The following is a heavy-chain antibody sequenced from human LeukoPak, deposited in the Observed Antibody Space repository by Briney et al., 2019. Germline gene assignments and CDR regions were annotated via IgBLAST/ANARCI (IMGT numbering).Heavy chain of an antibody. J-gene: IGHJ4*02. CDR2: INPNSGGT. CDR3: ARLTLYGDYPPDY. Sequence: GASVKVSCKASGYTFTNYDINWVRQATGQGLEWMGWINPNSGGTNYAQKFQGRVTMTRDTSISTAYMELSRLRSDDAAVYYCARLTLYGDYPPDYWGQGTLVTVSS. D-gene: IGHD4-17*01. V-gene: IGHV1-2*02. CDR1: GYTFTNYD.